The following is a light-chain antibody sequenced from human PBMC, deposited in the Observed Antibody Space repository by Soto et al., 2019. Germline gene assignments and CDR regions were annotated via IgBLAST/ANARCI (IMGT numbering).Light chain of an antibody. Sequence: QSVLVQPPSASGTPGQRVTISCSGSSSNIGSSAVNWYQQFPGTAPKLLIYANNQRPSGVPDRFSASKSGTSASLAISGLQSEDEADYYCAAWDDSLNGWVFGGGTQLTVL. CDR3: AAWDDSLNGWV. CDR2: ANN. CDR1: SSNIGSSA. V-gene: IGLV1-44*01. J-gene: IGLJ7*01.